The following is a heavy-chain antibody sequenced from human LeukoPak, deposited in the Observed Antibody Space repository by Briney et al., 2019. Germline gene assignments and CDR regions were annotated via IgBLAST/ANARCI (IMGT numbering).Heavy chain of an antibody. J-gene: IGHJ4*02. D-gene: IGHD3-9*01. V-gene: IGHV3-23*01. CDR2: ISGSGGST. Sequence: GGSLRLSCAASGFTFSSYGMSWVRQAPGKGLEWVSAISGSGGSTYYADSVKGRFTISRDNSKNTLYLQMNSLRAEDTAVYYCAKDRFDILTGYKVRSFDYWGQGTLVTVSS. CDR1: GFTFSSYG. CDR3: AKDRFDILTGYKVRSFDY.